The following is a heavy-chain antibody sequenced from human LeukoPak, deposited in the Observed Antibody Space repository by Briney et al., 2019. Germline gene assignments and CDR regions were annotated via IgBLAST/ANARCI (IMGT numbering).Heavy chain of an antibody. CDR2: IYYSGST. J-gene: IGHJ6*02. CDR3: ARDNWNYGSSMDV. V-gene: IGHV4-59*01. D-gene: IGHD1-7*01. Sequence: KTSETLSLTCTVSGGSISSYYWSWIRQPPGKGPEWIGYIYYSGSTNYNPSLKSRVTISVDTSKNQFSLKLSSVTAADTAVYYCARDNWNYGSSMDVWGQGTTVTVSS. CDR1: GGSISSYY.